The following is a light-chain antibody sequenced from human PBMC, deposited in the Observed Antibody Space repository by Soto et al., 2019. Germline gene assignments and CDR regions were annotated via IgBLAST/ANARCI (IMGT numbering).Light chain of an antibody. V-gene: IGKV4-1*01. CDR1: QRVLYSSNNKNY. Sequence: DIVMTQSPDSLAVSLGERATINCKSSQRVLYSSNNKNYLAWYQQRPGQPPKLLIYWASTRASGVPDRFSGSGSGTDFTLTITSLQAEDVAAYYCQQYESTPPTFGQGTKLEIK. CDR3: QQYESTPPT. J-gene: IGKJ2*01. CDR2: WAS.